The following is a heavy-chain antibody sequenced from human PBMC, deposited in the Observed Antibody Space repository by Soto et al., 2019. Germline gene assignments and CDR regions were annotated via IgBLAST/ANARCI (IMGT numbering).Heavy chain of an antibody. CDR3: ARDPRYGDYAVGTFDI. Sequence: QVQLVESGGGVVQPGRSLRLSCAASGFTFSSYAMHWVRQAPGKGLEWVAVISYDGSNKYYADSVKGRFTISRDNSKNTLYLQMNSLRAEDTAVYYCARDPRYGDYAVGTFDIWGQGTMVTVSS. J-gene: IGHJ3*02. CDR1: GFTFSSYA. D-gene: IGHD4-17*01. CDR2: ISYDGSNK. V-gene: IGHV3-30-3*01.